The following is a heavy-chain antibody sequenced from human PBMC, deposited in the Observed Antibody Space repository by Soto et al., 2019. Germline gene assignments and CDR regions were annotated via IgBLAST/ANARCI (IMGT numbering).Heavy chain of an antibody. CDR1: GASINNGGYF. Sequence: SETLSLTCTVSGASINNGGYFWSWIRQPPGKGLEWIGYIYYTGTTYYSPSLKSRLTISLYMSNNQFSLRLGSMTAADTAVYYCARDGGQGADVWGLGTTVTVSS. CDR3: ARDGGQGADV. D-gene: IGHD3-16*01. V-gene: IGHV4-30-4*01. J-gene: IGHJ6*02. CDR2: IYYTGTT.